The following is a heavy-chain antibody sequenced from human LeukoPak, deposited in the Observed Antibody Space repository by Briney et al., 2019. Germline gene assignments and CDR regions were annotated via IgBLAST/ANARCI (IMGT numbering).Heavy chain of an antibody. CDR2: IYWNGDK. Sequence: ESGPTLVNPTQTLTLTCTFSGFSLSTSGVAVGWIRQPPGKALEWLAFIYWNGDKRYSPSLRSRLTITKDTSENQVALTMTNMDPVDTATYYCVHMDFWSGFDSGDYWGRGTLVTVSS. J-gene: IGHJ4*02. D-gene: IGHD3-3*01. CDR1: GFSLSTSGVA. V-gene: IGHV2-5*01. CDR3: VHMDFWSGFDSGDY.